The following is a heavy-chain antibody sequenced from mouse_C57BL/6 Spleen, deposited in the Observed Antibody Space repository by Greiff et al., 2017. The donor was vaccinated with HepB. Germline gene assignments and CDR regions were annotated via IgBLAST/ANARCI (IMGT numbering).Heavy chain of an antibody. J-gene: IGHJ2*01. CDR3: ARYDLYFDY. CDR2: ISYDGSN. V-gene: IGHV3-6*01. D-gene: IGHD2-3*01. Sequence: EVKLMESGPGLVKPSQSLSLTCSVTGYSITSGYYWNWIRQFPGNKLEWMGYISYDGSNNYNPSLKNRISITRDTSKNQFFLKLNSVTTEDTATYYCARYDLYFDYWGQGTTLTVSS. CDR1: GYSITSGYY.